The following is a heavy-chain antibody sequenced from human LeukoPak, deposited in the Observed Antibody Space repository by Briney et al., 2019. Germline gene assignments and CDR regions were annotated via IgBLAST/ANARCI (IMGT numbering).Heavy chain of an antibody. CDR1: GYTFSNYD. J-gene: IGHJ5*02. D-gene: IGHD6-19*01. Sequence: ASVKVSCKASGYTFSNYDINWVRQATGQGLEWMGWMNPHSGNTGYAQKIQGRVTLTRNTSISTAYMELRSLRSEDTAVYYCARARPLIAVAGPWGQGTLVTVSS. CDR3: ARARPLIAVAGP. CDR2: MNPHSGNT. V-gene: IGHV1-8*01.